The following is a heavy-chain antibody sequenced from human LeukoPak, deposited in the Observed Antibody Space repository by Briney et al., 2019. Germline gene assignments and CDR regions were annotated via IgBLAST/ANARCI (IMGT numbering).Heavy chain of an antibody. Sequence: GASAKVSCKASGYTFTSYYMHWVRQAPGQGLEWMGIINPSGGSTSYAQKFQGRVTVTRDTSTSTVYMELSSLRSEDTAVYYCARDAYYYDSSGYYYDAFDIWGQGTMVTVSS. D-gene: IGHD3-22*01. J-gene: IGHJ3*02. V-gene: IGHV1-46*01. CDR2: INPSGGST. CDR3: ARDAYYYDSSGYYYDAFDI. CDR1: GYTFTSYY.